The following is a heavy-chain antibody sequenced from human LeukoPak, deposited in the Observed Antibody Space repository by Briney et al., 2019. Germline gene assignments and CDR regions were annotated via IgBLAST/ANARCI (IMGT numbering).Heavy chain of an antibody. J-gene: IGHJ4*02. CDR1: GFTFSSYA. CDR2: ISGSGATI. Sequence: GSLRLSCAASGFTFSSYAMNWVRQAPGKGLEWVSVISGSGATIDYADSVKGRFTISRDTSKNTLYLQMNSLRAEDTAVYFCATSLEWLSLFDYWGQGTLVTVSS. D-gene: IGHD3-3*01. CDR3: ATSLEWLSLFDY. V-gene: IGHV3-23*01.